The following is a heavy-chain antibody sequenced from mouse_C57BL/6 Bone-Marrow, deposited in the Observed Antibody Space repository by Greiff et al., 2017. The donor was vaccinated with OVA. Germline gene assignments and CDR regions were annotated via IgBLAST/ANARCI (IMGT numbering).Heavy chain of an antibody. D-gene: IGHD2-5*01. CDR1: GYTFTSYW. Sequence: QVQLQQPGAELVMPGASVKLSCKASGYTFTSYWMHWVKQRPGQGLEWIGEIDPSDSYTNYNQKFKGKSTLPVDKSSSTAYMQLSSLTTEDSAVYYCARDSNYRYYCAMDYWGQGTAVTVAA. V-gene: IGHV1-69*01. CDR3: ARDSNYRYYCAMDY. CDR2: IDPSDSYT. J-gene: IGHJ4*01.